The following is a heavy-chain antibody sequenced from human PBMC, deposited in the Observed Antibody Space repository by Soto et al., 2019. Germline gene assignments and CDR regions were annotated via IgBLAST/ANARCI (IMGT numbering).Heavy chain of an antibody. CDR3: AREGSSTANWIDP. D-gene: IGHD2-2*01. V-gene: IGHV4-31*03. Sequence: SETLSLTCTVSGDAIYIGGYYWTWIRQHPGKGLEWIGYIYHTGKTYYNPSLESRVTMSVDTSKNQFSLKLASVTAADTAVYYCAREGSSTANWIDPWGQGTLVTGSS. J-gene: IGHJ5*02. CDR2: IYHTGKT. CDR1: GDAIYIGGYY.